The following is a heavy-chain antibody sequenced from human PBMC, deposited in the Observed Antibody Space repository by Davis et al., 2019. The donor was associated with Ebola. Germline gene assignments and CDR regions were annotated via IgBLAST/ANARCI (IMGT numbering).Heavy chain of an antibody. J-gene: IGHJ4*02. CDR3: ARGYCSGGSCYSPDY. CDR2: ISAYNGNT. V-gene: IGHV1-18*01. CDR1: GYTFTSYG. D-gene: IGHD2-15*01. Sequence: ASVKVSCKASGYTFTSYGISWVRQAPGQGLEWMGWISAYNGNTNYAQKLQGRVTMTTDTSTSTAYMELRSLRSDDTAVYYCARGYCSGGSCYSPDYWGQGTLVIVSS.